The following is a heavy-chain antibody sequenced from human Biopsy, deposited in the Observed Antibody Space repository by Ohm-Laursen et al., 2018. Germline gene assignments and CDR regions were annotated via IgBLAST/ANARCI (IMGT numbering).Heavy chain of an antibody. CDR1: GGYISHYY. CDR3: ARAPPLIRGVVESWFDP. V-gene: IGHV4-4*07. CDR2: IYITGET. D-gene: IGHD3-10*01. J-gene: IGHJ5*02. Sequence: SETLSLTCTVSGGYISHYYWTWIRQPAGQGLECIGRIYITGETDYNPSLKSRVTMSVDSSKKQLSLKLKYVTAADTAIYYCARAPPLIRGVVESWFDPWGQGILVTVSS.